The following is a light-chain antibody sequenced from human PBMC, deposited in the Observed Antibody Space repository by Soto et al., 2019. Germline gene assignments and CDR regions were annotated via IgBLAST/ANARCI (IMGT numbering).Light chain of an antibody. CDR2: AAS. J-gene: IGKJ5*01. V-gene: IGKV1-27*01. CDR1: QGISNY. CDR3: QKYNSAPRT. Sequence: DIQMTQSPSSLSASVGDRVTITCRASQGISNYLAWYQQKPGKVPKLLIYAASTLQSGVSTRFSGSGSGTDFTLTISSLQAEDVATYYCQKYNSAPRTFGQGTRLEIK.